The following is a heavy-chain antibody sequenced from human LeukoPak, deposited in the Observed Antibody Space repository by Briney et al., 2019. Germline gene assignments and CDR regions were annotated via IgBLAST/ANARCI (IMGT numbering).Heavy chain of an antibody. CDR2: LSYTGKT. D-gene: IGHD2/OR15-2a*01. CDR1: GVSVSTSH. J-gene: IGHJ4*02. V-gene: IGHV4-59*02. Sequence: SETVSLTCNVSGVSVSTSHWNWIRQRPGKGLEWIGCLSYTGKTDYNPSLKSRVSISLGSSNNHFSLKLTSVTAADTAVYYCSEGYFEPFDHWGQGILVTVSS. CDR3: SEGYFEPFDH.